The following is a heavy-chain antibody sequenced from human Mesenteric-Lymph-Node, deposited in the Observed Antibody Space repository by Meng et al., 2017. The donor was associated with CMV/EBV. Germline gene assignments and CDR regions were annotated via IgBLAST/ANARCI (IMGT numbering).Heavy chain of an antibody. CDR3: AKETGSTYVLDF. Sequence: CAASGLIFSTYAMSWVRQAPGKGLEWVSLISGTGTSTYYADSARGRFTISRDNSKNIVSLQMKNLRAEDTAVYYCAKETGSTYVLDFWGHGTLVTVSS. V-gene: IGHV3-23*01. D-gene: IGHD3/OR15-3a*01. J-gene: IGHJ1*01. CDR2: ISGTGTST. CDR1: GLIFSTYA.